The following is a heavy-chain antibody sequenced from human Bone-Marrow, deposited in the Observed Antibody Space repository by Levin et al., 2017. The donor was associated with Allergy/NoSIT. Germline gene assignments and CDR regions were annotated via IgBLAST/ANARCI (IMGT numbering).Heavy chain of an antibody. D-gene: IGHD3-9*01. CDR2: ISSSSSYI. J-gene: IGHJ3*02. CDR1: GFTFSSYS. Sequence: SCAASGFTFSSYSMNWVRQAPGKGLEWVSSISSSSSYIYYADSVKGRFTISRDNAKNSLYLQMNSLRAEDTAVYYCARDRRYFDWLFPDAFDIWGQGTMVTVSS. CDR3: ARDRRYFDWLFPDAFDI. V-gene: IGHV3-21*01.